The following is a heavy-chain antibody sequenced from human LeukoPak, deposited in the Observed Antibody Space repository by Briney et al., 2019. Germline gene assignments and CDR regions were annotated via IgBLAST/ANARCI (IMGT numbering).Heavy chain of an antibody. CDR2: ISYDGSNK. D-gene: IGHD3-10*01. V-gene: IGHV3-30*04. Sequence: GGSLRLSCAASGFTFIGYAMHWVRQAPGKGLEWVAVISYDGSNKYYADSVKGRFTISRDNSKNTLYLQMNSLRAEDTAVYYCARSYGSGSYSEYYFDYWGQGTLVTVSS. CDR1: GFTFIGYA. J-gene: IGHJ4*02. CDR3: ARSYGSGSYSEYYFDY.